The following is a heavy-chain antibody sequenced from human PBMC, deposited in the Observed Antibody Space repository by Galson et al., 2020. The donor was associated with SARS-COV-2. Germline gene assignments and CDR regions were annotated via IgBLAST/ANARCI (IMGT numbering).Heavy chain of an antibody. CDR3: ARAGYSSSWYDEKPDY. J-gene: IGHJ4*02. CDR1: GFTISSYG. D-gene: IGHD6-13*01. V-gene: IGHV3-33*01. CDR2: IWYDGSNK. Sequence: GGARRLSCAASGFTISSYGMHWVRQAPGKGLGRVAVIWYDGSNKYYADSVKGRFTISRDNSKNTLYLQMNSLRAEDTAVYYCARAGYSSSWYDEKPDYWGQGTLVTVSS.